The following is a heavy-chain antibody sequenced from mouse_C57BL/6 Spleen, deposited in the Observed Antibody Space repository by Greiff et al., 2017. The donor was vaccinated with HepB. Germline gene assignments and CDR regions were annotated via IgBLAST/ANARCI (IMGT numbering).Heavy chain of an antibody. V-gene: IGHV14-4*01. CDR3: TTRVTTGYFDY. Sequence: EVQLQQSGAELVRPGASVKLSCTASGFNIKDDYMHWVKQRPEQGLEWIGWIDPENGDTEYASKFQGKATITADTSSNTAYLQLSSLTSEDTAVYYGTTRVTTGYFDYWGQGTTLTVSS. CDR1: GFNIKDDY. CDR2: IDPENGDT. J-gene: IGHJ2*01. D-gene: IGHD1-1*01.